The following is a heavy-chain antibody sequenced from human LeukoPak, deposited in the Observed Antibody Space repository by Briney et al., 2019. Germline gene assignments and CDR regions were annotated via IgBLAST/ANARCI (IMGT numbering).Heavy chain of an antibody. CDR1: DGSFSGYY. CDR3: ARTHYSSSWYEYFQH. J-gene: IGHJ1*01. V-gene: IGHV4-34*01. Sequence: SETLSLTCAVYDGSFSGYYWSWIRQPPGKGLEWIGEINHSGSTNYNPSLKSRVTISVDTSKNQFSLKLSSVTAADTAVYYCARTHYSSSWYEYFQHWGQGTLVTVSS. CDR2: INHSGST. D-gene: IGHD6-13*01.